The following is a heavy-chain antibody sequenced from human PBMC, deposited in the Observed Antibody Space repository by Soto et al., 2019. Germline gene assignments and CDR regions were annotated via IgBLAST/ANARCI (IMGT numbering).Heavy chain of an antibody. D-gene: IGHD6-19*01. CDR1: GFTFSSYY. CDR3: ARDNSGWVNWFDP. V-gene: IGHV3-7*01. Sequence: GGSLRLSCAASGFTFSSYYMSWVRQAPGKGLEWVANIKQDGSEKYYVDSVKGRFTISRDNAKNSLYLQMNSLRVDDTAVYYCARDNSGWVNWFDPWGQGTLVTVAS. J-gene: IGHJ5*02. CDR2: IKQDGSEK.